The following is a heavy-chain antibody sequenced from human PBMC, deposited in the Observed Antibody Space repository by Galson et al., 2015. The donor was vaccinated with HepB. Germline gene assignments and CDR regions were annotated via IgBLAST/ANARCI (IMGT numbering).Heavy chain of an antibody. CDR2: IKQDGSEK. CDR3: ARGSIFGYYYMDV. Sequence: LRLSCTASGFTFSSYWMSWVRQAPGKGLEWVANIKQDGSEKYYVDSVKGRFTISRDNAKNSLYLQMNSLRAEDTAVYYCARGSIFGYYYMDVWGKGTTVTVSS. V-gene: IGHV3-7*03. J-gene: IGHJ6*03. CDR1: GFTFSSYW. D-gene: IGHD3-3*01.